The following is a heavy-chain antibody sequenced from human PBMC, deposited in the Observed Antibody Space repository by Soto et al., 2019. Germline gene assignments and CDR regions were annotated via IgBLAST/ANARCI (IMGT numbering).Heavy chain of an antibody. CDR2: IWYDGSNK. V-gene: IGHV3-33*01. CDR3: ARDLSYDSSGLWY. J-gene: IGHJ4*02. CDR1: GFTFSSYG. Sequence: QVQLVESGGGVVQPGRSLRLSCAASGFTFSSYGMHWVRQAPGKGLEWVAVIWYDGSNKYYADSVKGRFTISRDNSKNPLYLQMNSLRAEDTAVYYCARDLSYDSSGLWYWGQGTLVTVSS. D-gene: IGHD3-22*01.